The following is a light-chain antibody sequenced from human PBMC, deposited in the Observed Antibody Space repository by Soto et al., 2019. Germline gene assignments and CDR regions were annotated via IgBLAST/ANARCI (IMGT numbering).Light chain of an antibody. CDR2: GPA. CDR1: ESVLDY. Sequence: EIVLTQSPATLSAYPGERANLSCRASESVLDYLARFQQRPGQSPRLLIYGPATRATGIPGRFRGSGSGTEFTLTITSLQSEDFAVYYCQQYYKWPQWTIGQGTRWIS. J-gene: IGKJ1*01. V-gene: IGKV3-15*01. CDR3: QQYYKWPQWT.